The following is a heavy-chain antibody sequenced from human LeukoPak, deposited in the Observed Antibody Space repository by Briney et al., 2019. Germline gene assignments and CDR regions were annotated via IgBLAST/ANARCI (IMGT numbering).Heavy chain of an antibody. V-gene: IGHV4-34*01. Sequence: KPSETLSLSCGVYGGSFSGYYWSWIRQPPGKGLEWIGEINPRGSTNYNPSLKSRVTLSADTSKNQSSLTLNSVTAADTAVYYCARRRLGYYFDYWGQGTLVTVSS. CDR2: INPRGST. CDR1: GGSFSGYY. J-gene: IGHJ4*02. CDR3: ARRRLGYYFDY. D-gene: IGHD5-24*01.